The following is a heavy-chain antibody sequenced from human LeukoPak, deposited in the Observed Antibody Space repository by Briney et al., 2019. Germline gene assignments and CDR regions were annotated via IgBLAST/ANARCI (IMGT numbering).Heavy chain of an antibody. J-gene: IGHJ6*02. CDR1: GFTFSDYY. V-gene: IGHV3-11*01. CDR3: VRSDTVTPPSYGMDV. Sequence: PGGSLRLSCAASGFTFSDYYMSWIRQAPGKGLEWVSYISSSGSTIYYADSVKGRFTISRDNAKNSLYLQMNSLRAEDTAVYYCVRSDTVTPPSYGMDVWGQGTTVTVSS. CDR2: ISSSGSTI. D-gene: IGHD4-17*01.